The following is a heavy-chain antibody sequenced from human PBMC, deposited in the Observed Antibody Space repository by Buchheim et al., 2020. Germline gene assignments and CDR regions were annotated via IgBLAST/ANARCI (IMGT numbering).Heavy chain of an antibody. CDR3: ARDFRYDSSGNSGIDY. Sequence: QVQLVQSGAEVKKPGASVKVSCKASGYTFTGYYIHWVRQAPGQGLEWMGWINPNSGGTNHAQKFQGRVTMTRDTSISTAYMELSRLRSDDTAVYYCARDFRYDSSGNSGIDYWGRGTL. CDR2: INPNSGGT. CDR1: GYTFTGYY. D-gene: IGHD3-22*01. J-gene: IGHJ4*02. V-gene: IGHV1-2*02.